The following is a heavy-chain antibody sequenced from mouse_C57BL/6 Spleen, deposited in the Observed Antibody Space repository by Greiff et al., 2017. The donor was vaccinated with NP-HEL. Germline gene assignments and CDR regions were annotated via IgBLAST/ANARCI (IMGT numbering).Heavy chain of an antibody. Sequence: VQLQQSGPELVKPGASVKISCKASGYAFSSSWMNWVKQRPGKGLEWIGRIYPGDGDTNYNGKFKGKATLTADKSSSTAYMQLSSLTSEDSAVYFCARFYDGYYEDYWGQGTTLTVSS. CDR3: ARFYDGYYEDY. D-gene: IGHD2-3*01. J-gene: IGHJ2*01. V-gene: IGHV1-82*01. CDR1: GYAFSSSW. CDR2: IYPGDGDT.